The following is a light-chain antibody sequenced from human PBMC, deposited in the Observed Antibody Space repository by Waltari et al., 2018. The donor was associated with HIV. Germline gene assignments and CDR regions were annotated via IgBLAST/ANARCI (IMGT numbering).Light chain of an antibody. V-gene: IGLV1-47*01. Sequence: QSVLTPPPSASGTPGQRVPLSCSGSSSNLGRNYVYRYQQLPRTAPKLLIHSNNQRPSGVPDRFSGSKSGTSVSLAISGLRSEDEADYYCAAWDDRLSGWVFGGGTKLT. J-gene: IGLJ3*02. CDR1: SSNLGRNY. CDR2: SNN. CDR3: AAWDDRLSGWV.